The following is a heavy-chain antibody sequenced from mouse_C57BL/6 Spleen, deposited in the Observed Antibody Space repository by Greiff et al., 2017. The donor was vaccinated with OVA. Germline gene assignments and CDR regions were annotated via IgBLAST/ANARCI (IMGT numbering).Heavy chain of an antibody. D-gene: IGHD2-1*01. V-gene: IGHV1-82*01. CDR1: GYAFSSSW. CDR2: IYPGDGDT. CDR3: ARSGYGNYFDY. J-gene: IGHJ2*01. Sequence: VQLQQSGPELVKPGASVKISCKASGYAFSSSWMNWVKQRPGKGLEWIGRIYPGDGDTNYNGKFKGKATLTADKSSSTAYMQFSSLTSEDSAVYFCARSGYGNYFDYWGQGTTLTVSS.